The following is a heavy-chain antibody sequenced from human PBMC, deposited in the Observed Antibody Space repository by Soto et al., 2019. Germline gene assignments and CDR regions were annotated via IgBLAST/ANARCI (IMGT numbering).Heavy chain of an antibody. CDR1: GFTFSSYA. Sequence: GGPLRLSCAASGFTFSSYAMHLVRQAPGKGLEWVAVISYDGSNKYYADSVKGRFTISRDNSKNTLYLQMNSLRAEDTAVYYCARDRVYSSSWVDYWGQGTLVTVSS. CDR2: ISYDGSNK. V-gene: IGHV3-30-3*01. J-gene: IGHJ4*02. D-gene: IGHD6-13*01. CDR3: ARDRVYSSSWVDY.